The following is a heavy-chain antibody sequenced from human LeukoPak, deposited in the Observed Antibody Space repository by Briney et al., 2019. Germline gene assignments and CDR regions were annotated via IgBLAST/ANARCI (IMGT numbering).Heavy chain of an antibody. D-gene: IGHD1-26*01. J-gene: IGHJ5*02. CDR1: GGSISSGGYY. CDR3: ARIVGRYGDPNWFDP. CDR2: IYYSGST. V-gene: IGHV4-31*03. Sequence: SETLSLTCTVSGGSISSGGYYWSWIRQHPGKGLEWIGYIYYSGSTYYNPSLKSRVTISVDTSKNQFSLKLSSVTAADTAVYYCARIVGRYGDPNWFDPWGQGTLVTVSS.